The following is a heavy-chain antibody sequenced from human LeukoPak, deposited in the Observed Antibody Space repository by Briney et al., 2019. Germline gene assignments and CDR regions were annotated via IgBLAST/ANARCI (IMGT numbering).Heavy chain of an antibody. CDR3: ARNRRLRNEYNWFDP. CDR2: IYHSGST. Sequence: SQTLSLTCAVSGGSISSGGYSWSWIRQPPGKGLEWIGYIYHSGSTYYNPSLKSRVTISVDRSKNQFSLKLSSVTAADTAVYYCARNRRLRNEYNWFDPWGQGTLVTVSP. J-gene: IGHJ5*02. CDR1: GGSISSGGYS. D-gene: IGHD5-12*01. V-gene: IGHV4-30-2*01.